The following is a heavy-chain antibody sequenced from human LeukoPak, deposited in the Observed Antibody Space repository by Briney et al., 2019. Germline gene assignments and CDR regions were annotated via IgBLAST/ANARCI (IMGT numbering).Heavy chain of an antibody. Sequence: GGSLRLSCAASGFTFSSYWMSWFRQAPGKGLEWVANIKQDGSEKYYVDSVKGRFTISRDNAKNSLYLQMNSLRAEDTAVYYCAREASYYDILTGYVYYFDYWGQGTLVTVSS. D-gene: IGHD3-9*01. J-gene: IGHJ4*02. CDR1: GFTFSSYW. CDR2: IKQDGSEK. V-gene: IGHV3-7*01. CDR3: AREASYYDILTGYVYYFDY.